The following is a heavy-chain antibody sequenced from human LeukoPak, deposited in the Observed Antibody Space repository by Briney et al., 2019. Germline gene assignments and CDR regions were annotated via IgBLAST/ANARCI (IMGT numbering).Heavy chain of an antibody. J-gene: IGHJ4*02. CDR3: ARVIVPAAINY. D-gene: IGHD2-2*02. CDR1: GGSISSGGYS. Sequence: SETLSLTCAVSGGSISSGGYSWSWIRQPPGKGLEWIGYIYHSGSTYYNPSLKSRVTISVDRSKNQFSLKLSSVTAADTAVYYCARVIVPAAINYWGQGTLVTVSS. CDR2: IYHSGST. V-gene: IGHV4-30-2*01.